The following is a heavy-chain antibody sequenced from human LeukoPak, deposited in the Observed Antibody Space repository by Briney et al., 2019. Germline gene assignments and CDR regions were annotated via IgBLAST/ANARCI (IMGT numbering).Heavy chain of an antibody. CDR2: IYYSGST. V-gene: IGHV4-59*01. J-gene: IGHJ5*02. CDR1: AGSISSYY. Sequence: SETLSLTCTVSAGSISSYYWSWIRQPPGKGLEWIGYIYYSGSTNYNPSLKSRVTISVDTSKNQFSLKLSSVTAADTAVYYCARDLGVYPMFDPWGQGTLVTVSS. D-gene: IGHD6-13*01. CDR3: ARDLGVYPMFDP.